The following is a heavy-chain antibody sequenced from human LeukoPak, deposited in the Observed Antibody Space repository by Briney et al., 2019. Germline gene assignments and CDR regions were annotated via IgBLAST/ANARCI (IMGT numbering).Heavy chain of an antibody. V-gene: IGHV1-18*01. D-gene: IGHD5-18*01. J-gene: IGHJ6*04. CDR2: ISAYNGNT. CDR1: GYTFTSYS. Sequence: ASVKVSCKASGYTFTSYSISWVRQAPGQGLEWMGWISAYNGNTNYAQKLQGRVTMTTDTSTSAAYMEPRSLRSGDTAVYYCARRTAILGRGLDVWGKGTTVTVSS. CDR3: ARRTAILGRGLDV.